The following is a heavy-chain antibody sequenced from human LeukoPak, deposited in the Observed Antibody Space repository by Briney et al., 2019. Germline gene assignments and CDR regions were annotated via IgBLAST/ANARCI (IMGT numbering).Heavy chain of an antibody. CDR2: IYYSGST. V-gene: IGHV4-39*01. D-gene: IGHD3-3*01. Sequence: SETLSLTCSVFGDSVNNNAYYWAWIRQAPGKGLEWIGSIYYSGSTYYNPSLKSRVTISVDTSKNQFSLKLSSVTAADTAVYYCALLGERVVWGQGTMVTVSS. CDR1: GDSVNNNAYY. J-gene: IGHJ3*01. CDR3: ALLGERVV.